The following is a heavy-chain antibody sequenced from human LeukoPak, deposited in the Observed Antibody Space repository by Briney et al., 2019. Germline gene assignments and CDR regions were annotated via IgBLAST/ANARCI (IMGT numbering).Heavy chain of an antibody. J-gene: IGHJ1*01. CDR2: ISAYNGNT. CDR3: ARAAIAAIQTRYFQH. Sequence: GASVKASCKASGYTFTSYGISWVRQAPGQGLEWMGWISAYNGNTNYAQKLQGRVTMTTDTSTSTAYMEMRSLISDDTAVYYCARAAIAAIQTRYFQHWGQGTLVTVSS. V-gene: IGHV1-18*01. CDR1: GYTFTSYG. D-gene: IGHD6-13*01.